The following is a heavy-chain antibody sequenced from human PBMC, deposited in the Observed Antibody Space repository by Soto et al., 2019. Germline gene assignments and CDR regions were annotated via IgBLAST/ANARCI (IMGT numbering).Heavy chain of an antibody. CDR3: ATGLTGYRLYYFDY. D-gene: IGHD3-9*01. V-gene: IGHV4-31*03. Sequence: SETLSLTCTVSGGSISSGGYYWSWIRQHPGKGLEWIGYIYYSGSTYYNQSLKSRVTISVDTSKNQFSLKLSSVTAADTAVYYCATGLTGYRLYYFDYWGQGTLVTVSS. CDR1: GGSISSGGYY. CDR2: IYYSGST. J-gene: IGHJ4*02.